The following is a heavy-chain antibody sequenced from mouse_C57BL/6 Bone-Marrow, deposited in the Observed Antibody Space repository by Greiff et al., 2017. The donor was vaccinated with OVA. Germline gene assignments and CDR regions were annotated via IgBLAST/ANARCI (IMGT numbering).Heavy chain of an antibody. CDR3: ARDSDYINYWFAY. D-gene: IGHD2-5*01. Sequence: LQQPGAELVKPGASVKMSCKASGYTFTSYWITWVKQRPGHGLEWIGDIYPGSGSTNYNEKFKSKATLTVDTSSSTAYMQLRSLTSEDSAVYYGARDSDYINYWFAYWGQGTLVTVSA. V-gene: IGHV1-55*01. J-gene: IGHJ3*01. CDR2: IYPGSGST. CDR1: GYTFTSYW.